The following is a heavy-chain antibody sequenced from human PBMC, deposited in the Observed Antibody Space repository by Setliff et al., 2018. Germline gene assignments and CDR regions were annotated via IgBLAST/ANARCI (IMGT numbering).Heavy chain of an antibody. V-gene: IGHV3-66*01. D-gene: IGHD3-3*01. Sequence: PGGSLRLSCAGSGFSFSIFWMSWVRQAPGKGLEWVSVIYSGGSTYYADSVKGRFTISRDNAKNSLYLQMNSLRAEDTAVYYCAKVGIFGGGYFDFWGQGALVTVSS. CDR3: AKVGIFGGGYFDF. J-gene: IGHJ4*02. CDR1: GFSFSIFW. CDR2: IYSGGST.